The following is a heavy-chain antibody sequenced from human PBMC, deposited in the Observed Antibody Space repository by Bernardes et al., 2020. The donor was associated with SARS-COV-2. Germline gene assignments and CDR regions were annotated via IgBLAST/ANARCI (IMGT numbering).Heavy chain of an antibody. D-gene: IGHD5-18*01. CDR3: VKRRAIFELWAGNFDY. J-gene: IGHJ4*02. CDR2: ITYEGSKK. V-gene: IGHV3-30*18. CDR1: GFTFNNYG. Sequence: SLRLSCAAPGFTFNNYGMHWVRQAPGKGLEWVAFITYEGSKKYYLDSLKGRFTISRDSSKNTLYLQMNSLRDDDTAVYYCVKRRAIFELWAGNFDYWGQGTLVTVSS.